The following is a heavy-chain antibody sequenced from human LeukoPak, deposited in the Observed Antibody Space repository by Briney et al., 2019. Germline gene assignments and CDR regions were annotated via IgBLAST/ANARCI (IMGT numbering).Heavy chain of an antibody. D-gene: IGHD1-26*01. V-gene: IGHV1-69*05. Sequence: EASVKVSCKASGGTFSSYAISWVRQAPGQGLEWMGGIIPIFGTANYAQKFQGRVTITTDESTSTAFMVLSSLRSEDTAVYYCASGSYYGANYYYYYMDVWGKGTTVTVSS. CDR1: GGTFSSYA. J-gene: IGHJ6*03. CDR2: IIPIFGTA. CDR3: ASGSYYGANYYYYYMDV.